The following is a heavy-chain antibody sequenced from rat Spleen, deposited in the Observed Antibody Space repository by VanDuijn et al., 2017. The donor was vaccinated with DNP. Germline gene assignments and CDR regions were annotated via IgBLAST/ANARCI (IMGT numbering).Heavy chain of an antibody. CDR1: GSSITSNS. CDR3: ARWTRYFDY. V-gene: IGHV3-1*01. CDR2: ISYSGST. Sequence: EVQLQESGPGLVKPSQSLSLTCSVTGSSITSNSWGWIRKFPGSEMEWIGHISYSGSTNYNTLLKSRISISRDTSKNQFFLQLSSLTTEDTATYYCARWTRYFDYWGQGVMVTVSS. D-gene: IGHD1-4*01. J-gene: IGHJ2*01.